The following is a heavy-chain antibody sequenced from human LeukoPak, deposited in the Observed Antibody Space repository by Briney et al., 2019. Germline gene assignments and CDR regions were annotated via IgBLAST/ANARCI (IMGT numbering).Heavy chain of an antibody. V-gene: IGHV3-7*01. Sequence: GGSLRLSCAASGFTFRNYWMSWVRQAPGKGLEWVANIKQDGSQKYYVDCLKGRFTISRDNAKNSLFLQVSSLRAEDTAVYYCTRGPTDYYSDYWGQGTLVTVSS. D-gene: IGHD1-1*01. CDR1: GFTFRNYW. J-gene: IGHJ4*02. CDR2: IKQDGSQK. CDR3: TRGPTDYYSDY.